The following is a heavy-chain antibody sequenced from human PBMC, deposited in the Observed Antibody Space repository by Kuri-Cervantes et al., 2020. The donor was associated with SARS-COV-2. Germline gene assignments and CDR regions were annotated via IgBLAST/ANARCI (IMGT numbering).Heavy chain of an antibody. CDR1: GYTFTSYG. CDR3: ARDLGAARPPLDAFDI. D-gene: IGHD6-6*01. Sequence: ASVKVSCKASGYTFTSYGISWVRQAPGQGLEWMGIINPSGGSTSYAQKFQGRVTMTRDTSTSTVYMELSSLRSEDTAVYYCARDLGAARPPLDAFDIWGQGTMVTVSS. CDR2: INPSGGST. J-gene: IGHJ3*02. V-gene: IGHV1-46*03.